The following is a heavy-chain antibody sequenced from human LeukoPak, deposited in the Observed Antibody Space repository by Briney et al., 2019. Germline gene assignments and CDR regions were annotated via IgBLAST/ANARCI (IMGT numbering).Heavy chain of an antibody. CDR3: ARVLGSGVYYFDY. D-gene: IGHD3-10*02. V-gene: IGHV3-48*01. J-gene: IGHJ4*02. CDR2: ISSSSSTI. Sequence: GGSLRLSCAASGFTFSSYSMNWVRQAPGKGLEWVSYISSSSSTIYYADSVKGRFTISRDNAKNSLYLQMNSLRAEDTAVYYCARVLGSGVYYFDYWGQGTLVTVSS. CDR1: GFTFSSYS.